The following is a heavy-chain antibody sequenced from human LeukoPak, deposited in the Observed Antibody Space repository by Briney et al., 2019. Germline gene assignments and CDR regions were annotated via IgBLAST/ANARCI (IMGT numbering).Heavy chain of an antibody. CDR2: INHSGST. Sequence: PSETLSLTCAVYGGSFSGYYWSWIRQPPGKGLEWIGEINHSGSTNYNPSLKSRVTISVDTSKNQFSLKLSSVTAADTAVYYCARGFGATIPLYYFDYWGQGTLVTVSS. D-gene: IGHD5-12*01. J-gene: IGHJ4*02. CDR3: ARGFGATIPLYYFDY. V-gene: IGHV4-34*01. CDR1: GGSFSGYY.